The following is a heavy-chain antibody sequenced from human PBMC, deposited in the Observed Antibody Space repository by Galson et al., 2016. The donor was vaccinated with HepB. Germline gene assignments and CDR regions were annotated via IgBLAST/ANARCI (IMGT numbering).Heavy chain of an antibody. CDR2: IWYDASNK. CDR1: GFTFSNFA. V-gene: IGHV3-33*06. CDR3: AKANYGDFVPNFDN. J-gene: IGHJ4*02. D-gene: IGHD4-17*01. Sequence: SLRLSCAASGFTFSNFAMHWVRQAPGKGLDWVALIWYDASNKYYADSVKGRFTISRDNSKNTLSLRMDSLRAEDTAVYYCAKANYGDFVPNFDNWGQGTLVTVSS.